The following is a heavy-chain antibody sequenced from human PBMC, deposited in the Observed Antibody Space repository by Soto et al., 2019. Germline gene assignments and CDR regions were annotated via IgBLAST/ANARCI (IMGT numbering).Heavy chain of an antibody. CDR3: ARDFPLSEYRFSGSYYYNY. V-gene: IGHV3-53*01. J-gene: IGHJ4*02. Sequence: GGSLILSCAASGFPVSSNYMSWVRPAPGKGLEWVSTIYSNGNTYYADSVKGRFTISRDKSKNTLYLQMNSLRAEDTAVYYCARDFPLSEYRFSGSYYYNYWGQGTLVTVSS. D-gene: IGHD1-26*01. CDR2: IYSNGNT. CDR1: GFPVSSNY.